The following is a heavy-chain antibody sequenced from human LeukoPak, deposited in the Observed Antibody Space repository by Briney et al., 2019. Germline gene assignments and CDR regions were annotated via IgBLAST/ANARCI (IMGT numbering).Heavy chain of an antibody. CDR1: GGSISSGSYY. CDR2: IYTSGST. CDR3: ARMDGSGSYPYYYYYGMDV. D-gene: IGHD3-10*01. Sequence: SETLSLTCTVSGGSISSGSYYWSWIRQPAGKGLEWIGRIYTSGSTNYNPSLKSRVTISVDTSKNQFSLKLSSVTAADTAVYYCARMDGSGSYPYYYYYGMDVWGQGTTVTASS. V-gene: IGHV4-61*02. J-gene: IGHJ6*02.